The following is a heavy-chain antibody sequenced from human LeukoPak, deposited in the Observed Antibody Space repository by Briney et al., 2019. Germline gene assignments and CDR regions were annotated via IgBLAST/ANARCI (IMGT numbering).Heavy chain of an antibody. D-gene: IGHD5-24*01. J-gene: IGHJ4*02. CDR2: IYYSGST. Sequence: SETLSLTCTVSGGSISSYYWSWIRQPPGKGLEWIGYIYYSGSTNYNPSLKSRVTISVDTSKNQFSLKLSSVTAADTAVYYCARDLGNGYNDYWGQGTLVTVSS. CDR3: ARDLGNGYNDY. CDR1: GGSISSYY. V-gene: IGHV4-59*01.